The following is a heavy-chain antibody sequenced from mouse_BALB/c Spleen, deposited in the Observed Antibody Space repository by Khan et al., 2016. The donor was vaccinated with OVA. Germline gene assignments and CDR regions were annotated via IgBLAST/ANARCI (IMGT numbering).Heavy chain of an antibody. CDR3: ARGGYSVFAY. CDR1: GYTFTDYI. J-gene: IGHJ3*01. V-gene: IGHV1-77*01. CDR2: IFPGSGTP. D-gene: IGHD1-1*01. Sequence: QVQLKESVPELVNPGASLKVSCKASGYTFTDYIIGWVKQSTRQGLEWIGDIFPGSGTPYYNEKFKDKATLTADKSSNTAYIQLSSLTSEDSAVXFCARGGYSVFAYWGQGTLVTVSA.